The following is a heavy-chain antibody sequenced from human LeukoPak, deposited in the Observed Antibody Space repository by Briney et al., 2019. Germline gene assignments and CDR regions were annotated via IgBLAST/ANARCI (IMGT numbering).Heavy chain of an antibody. D-gene: IGHD3-9*01. V-gene: IGHV4-39*01. Sequence: SETLSLTCTVSGGSISSSSYYWGWIRQPPGKGLEWIGSIYYSGSTYYNPSLKSRVTISADTSKNQFSLKLSSVTAADTAVYYCARLKVVWSPRYYDILTGPGPFDYWGQGTLVTVSS. CDR2: IYYSGST. CDR1: GGSISSSSYY. J-gene: IGHJ4*02. CDR3: ARLKVVWSPRYYDILTGPGPFDY.